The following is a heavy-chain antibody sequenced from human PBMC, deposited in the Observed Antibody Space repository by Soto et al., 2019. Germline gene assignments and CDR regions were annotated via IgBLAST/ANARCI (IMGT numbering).Heavy chain of an antibody. D-gene: IGHD2-2*01. V-gene: IGHV5-51*01. CDR1: GYSFTSYW. Sequence: LKISCKGSGYSFTSYWIGWVRQMPGKGLEWMGIIYPGDSDTRYSPSFQGQVTISADKSISTAYLQWSSLKASDTAMYYCARQGHQLLYSYYYYGMDVWGQGTTVTVSS. J-gene: IGHJ6*02. CDR2: IYPGDSDT. CDR3: ARQGHQLLYSYYYYGMDV.